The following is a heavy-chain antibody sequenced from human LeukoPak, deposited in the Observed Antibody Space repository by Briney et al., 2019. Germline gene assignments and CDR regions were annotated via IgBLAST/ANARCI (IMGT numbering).Heavy chain of an antibody. Sequence: SETLSLTCTVSGGSISSSSYYWGWIRQPPGKGLEWIGSIYHSGSTYYNPSLKSRVTISVDTSKNQFSLKLSSVTAADTAVYSCARGGFMITFGGVPPRGTFASGGQGTLVTVP. CDR2: IYHSGST. CDR3: ARGGFMITFGGVPPRGTFAS. V-gene: IGHV4-39*07. J-gene: IGHJ4*02. D-gene: IGHD3-16*01. CDR1: GGSISSSSYY.